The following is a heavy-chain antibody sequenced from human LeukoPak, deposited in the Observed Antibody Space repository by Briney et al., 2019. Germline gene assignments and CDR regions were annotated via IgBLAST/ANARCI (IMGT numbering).Heavy chain of an antibody. J-gene: IGHJ5*02. CDR2: ISSSGSTM. CDR3: ARAGDSSSYNWFDP. V-gene: IGHV3-11*01. D-gene: IGHD6-6*01. Sequence: GGSLRLSCAASEFTFSDYYMSWIRQAPGKGLEWVSYISSSGSTMYYADSLRGRFTISRDNANNSLYLQMNSLRAEDTAVYYCARAGDSSSYNWFDPWGQGTLVTVSS. CDR1: EFTFSDYY.